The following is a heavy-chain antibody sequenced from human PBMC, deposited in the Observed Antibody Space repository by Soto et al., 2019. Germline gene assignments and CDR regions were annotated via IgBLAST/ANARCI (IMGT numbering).Heavy chain of an antibody. CDR3: ARRAVYSSSWTNCYYYGMDV. J-gene: IGHJ6*02. CDR1: GFTFSSYA. CDR2: ISYDGSNK. Sequence: GGSLRLSCAASGFTFSSYAMHWVRQAPGKGLEWVAVISYDGSNKYYADSVNGRFTISRDNSKNTLYLQMNSLRAEDTAVYYCARRAVYSSSWTNCYYYGMDVWGQGTTVTVSS. V-gene: IGHV3-30-3*01. D-gene: IGHD6-13*01.